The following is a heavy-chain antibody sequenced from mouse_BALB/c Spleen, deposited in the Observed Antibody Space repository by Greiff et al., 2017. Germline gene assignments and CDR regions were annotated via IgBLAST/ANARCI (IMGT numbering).Heavy chain of an antibody. CDR1: GDSITSGY. V-gene: IGHV3-8*02. J-gene: IGHJ2*01. CDR3: ARYSLLRPFFDY. D-gene: IGHD1-2*01. CDR2: ISYSGST. Sequence: VQLQQSGPSLVKPSQTLSLTCSVTGDSITSGYWNWIRKFPGNKLEYMGYISYSGSTYYNPSLKSRISITRDTSKNQYYLQLNSVTTEDTATYYCARYSLLRPFFDYWGQGTTLTVSS.